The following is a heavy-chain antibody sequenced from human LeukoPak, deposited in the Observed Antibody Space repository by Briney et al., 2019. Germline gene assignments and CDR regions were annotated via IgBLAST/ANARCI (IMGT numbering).Heavy chain of an antibody. V-gene: IGHV3-11*06. J-gene: IGHJ2*01. D-gene: IGHD1-26*01. CDR2: ISSSSSYT. Sequence: PGGSLRLSCAASGFTFSDYYMSWIRQAPGKGLEWVSYISSSSSYTNYADSVKGRFTISRDNAKNSLYLQMNSLRAEDTAVYYCARVGATANWYFDLWGRGTLVTVSS. CDR3: ARVGATANWYFDL. CDR1: GFTFSDYY.